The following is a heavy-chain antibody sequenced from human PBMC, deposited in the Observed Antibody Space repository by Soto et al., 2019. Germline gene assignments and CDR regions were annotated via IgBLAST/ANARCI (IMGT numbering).Heavy chain of an antibody. D-gene: IGHD3-10*01. Sequence: EVQLLESGGGLVQPGGSLRLSCAVSGLTFSSYAMSWVRQAPGKGLEWVSAASGSGGSTYYADSVKGRFTISRDNSKNTLYLPMNSLRAEDTAVYYCAKDYYGSGSLYGMDVWGQGTTVTVSS. CDR3: AKDYYGSGSLYGMDV. CDR2: ASGSGGST. CDR1: GLTFSSYA. V-gene: IGHV3-23*01. J-gene: IGHJ6*02.